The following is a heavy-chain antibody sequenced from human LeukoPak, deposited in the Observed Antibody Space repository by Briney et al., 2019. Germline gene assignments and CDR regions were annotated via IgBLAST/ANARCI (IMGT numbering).Heavy chain of an antibody. CDR1: GFTFSSYG. CDR2: IRYDGSNK. Sequence: GGSLRLSCAASGFTFSSYGMHWVRQAPGKGLEWVAFIRYDGSNKYYADSVKGRFTISRDNSKNTLYLQMNSLRAEDTAVDYCAKVLASGYDSRWAFDIWGQGTMVSVSS. V-gene: IGHV3-30*02. J-gene: IGHJ3*02. CDR3: AKVLASGYDSRWAFDI. D-gene: IGHD5-12*01.